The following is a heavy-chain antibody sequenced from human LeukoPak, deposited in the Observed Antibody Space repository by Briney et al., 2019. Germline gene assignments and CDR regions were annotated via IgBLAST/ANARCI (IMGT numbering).Heavy chain of an antibody. Sequence: GGSLRLSCAASGFTFSSYAMHWVRQAPGKGLEWVAVISYDGSNKYYADSVKGRFTISRDNSKNTLYLQMNSLRAEDTAVYYCARDADYYDSSGYYPRAMMDYWGQGTLVTVSS. CDR3: ARDADYYDSSGYYPRAMMDY. V-gene: IGHV3-30-3*01. CDR2: ISYDGSNK. CDR1: GFTFSSYA. J-gene: IGHJ4*02. D-gene: IGHD3-22*01.